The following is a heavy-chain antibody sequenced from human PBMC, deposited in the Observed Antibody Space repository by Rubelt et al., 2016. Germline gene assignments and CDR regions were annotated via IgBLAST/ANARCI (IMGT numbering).Heavy chain of an antibody. Sequence: QVQLQESGPGLVKPSETLSLTCTVSGGSISSYYWSWIRQSPGKGLEWIGYIYYSGSTNYNPSLKSRVTISVDTSKNQFSLKLSSVTAADTAVYYCARGSPTTPFDYWGQGTLVTVSS. V-gene: IGHV4-59*01. CDR2: IYYSGST. D-gene: IGHD4-17*01. J-gene: IGHJ4*02. CDR3: ARGSPTTPFDY. CDR1: GGSISSYY.